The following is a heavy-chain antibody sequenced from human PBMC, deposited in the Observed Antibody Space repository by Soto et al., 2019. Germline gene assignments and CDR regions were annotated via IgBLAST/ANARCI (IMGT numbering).Heavy chain of an antibody. J-gene: IGHJ4*02. CDR1: GGSINSYW. D-gene: IGHD2-2*01. V-gene: IGHV4-4*07. CDR3: ARDIGSYAYAEGY. Sequence: SETLSLTCSVSGGSINSYWWSWIRQPAGKGLEWIGRVYSSGTTDYNPPLNSRATMSVETSKNQFSLKLTSVTAADTAVYYCARDIGSYAYAEGYWGQGIQVTVSS. CDR2: VYSSGTT.